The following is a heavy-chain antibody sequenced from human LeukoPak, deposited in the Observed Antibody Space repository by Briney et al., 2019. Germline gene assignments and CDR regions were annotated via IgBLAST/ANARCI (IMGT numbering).Heavy chain of an antibody. D-gene: IGHD5-12*01. V-gene: IGHV3-21*01. CDR1: GFTFSSYW. CDR3: ARAGGIESAFD. CDR2: ITSRSSHI. Sequence: SGGSLRLSCAASGFTFSSYWMHWVRQAPGKGLEWVSSITSRSSHIYYADSVRGRFTISRDNAEKSLYLQMNSLRAEDTAVYYCARAGGIESAFDWGQGTLVTVSS. J-gene: IGHJ4*02.